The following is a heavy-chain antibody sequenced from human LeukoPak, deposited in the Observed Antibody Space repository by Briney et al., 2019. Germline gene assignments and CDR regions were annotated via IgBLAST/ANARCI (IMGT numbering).Heavy chain of an antibody. CDR1: EFSVGSNY. CDR3: AKSGGSYPRVVYYMDV. Sequence: GGSLRLSCAASEFSVGSNYMTWVRQAPGKGLEWVSLIYSGGSTYYADSVKGRFTISRDNSKNTLYLQMNSLRAEDTAVYYCAKSGGSYPRVVYYMDVWGKGTTVTVSS. CDR2: IYSGGST. J-gene: IGHJ6*03. V-gene: IGHV3-53*01. D-gene: IGHD1-26*01.